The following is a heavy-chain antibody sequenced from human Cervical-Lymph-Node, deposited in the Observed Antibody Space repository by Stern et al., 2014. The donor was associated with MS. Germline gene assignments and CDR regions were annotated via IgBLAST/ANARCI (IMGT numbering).Heavy chain of an antibody. CDR3: TRALRIADRPSPGGHWFDP. J-gene: IGHJ5*02. V-gene: IGHV1-2*02. CDR2: INPKRGGT. D-gene: IGHD6-6*01. CDR1: GYIFTDYY. Sequence: QMQLVQSGAEVEKPGASVKVSCKASGYIFTDYYLHWVRQAPGQGLEWMGRINPKRGGTRYAQSFQGRGTLARDTSITTAYRHSRRLTSDDTALYYCTRALRIADRPSPGGHWFDPWGQGTLVIVSS.